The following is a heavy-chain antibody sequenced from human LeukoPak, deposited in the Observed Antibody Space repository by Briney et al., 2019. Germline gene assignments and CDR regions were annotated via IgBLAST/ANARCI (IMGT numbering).Heavy chain of an antibody. J-gene: IGHJ6*02. Sequence: SVKVSCKASGGTFSSYAISWVRQAPGQGLEWMGRIIPIFGIANYAQKFQGRVTITADKSTSTAYMELSSLRSEDTAVYYCARAEPPAEDIAVVPRDYYYYYGTDVWGQGTTVTVSS. CDR3: ARAEPPAEDIAVVPRDYYYYYGTDV. V-gene: IGHV1-69*04. CDR2: IIPIFGIA. D-gene: IGHD2-15*01. CDR1: GGTFSSYA.